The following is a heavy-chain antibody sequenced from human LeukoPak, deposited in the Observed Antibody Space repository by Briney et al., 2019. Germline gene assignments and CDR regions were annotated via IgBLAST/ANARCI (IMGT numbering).Heavy chain of an antibody. CDR3: ARHYWAIDDWFDP. J-gene: IGHJ5*02. Sequence: SETLSLTCTVSGGSISSSSYYWGWIRQPPGKGLEWIVSIYYSGSTYYNPSLTSRVTISVDTSKNQFSLKLSSVTAADTAVYYCARHYWAIDDWFDPWGQGTLVTVSS. CDR1: GGSISSSSYY. V-gene: IGHV4-39*01. D-gene: IGHD2-8*02. CDR2: IYYSGST.